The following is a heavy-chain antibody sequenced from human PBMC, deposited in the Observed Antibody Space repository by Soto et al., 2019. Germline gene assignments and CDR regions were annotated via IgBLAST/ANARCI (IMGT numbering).Heavy chain of an antibody. CDR2: IFYSGSA. D-gene: IGHD2-2*01. Sequence: SETLSLTCTVSGGSISSGGYYWSWIRQHPGKGLEWIGYIFYSGSAYYNPSLKSRITISVDTSKNQFSLKLSSVTAADTAVYYCARDGGRYCSSTSCYHGFDPWGQGTLVNVSS. V-gene: IGHV4-31*03. J-gene: IGHJ5*02. CDR3: ARDGGRYCSSTSCYHGFDP. CDR1: GGSISSGGYY.